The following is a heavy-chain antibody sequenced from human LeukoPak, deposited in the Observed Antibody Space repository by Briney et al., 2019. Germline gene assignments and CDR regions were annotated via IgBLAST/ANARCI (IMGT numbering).Heavy chain of an antibody. Sequence: PSETLSLTCAVYGGSFSGYYWSWIRQPPGKGLEWIGEINHSGSTNYNPSLKSRVTLSVDTAKNQFSLKLSSVTAADTAVYYCARGPLGYCSSTSCYNDDAFDIWGHGTMVTVSS. D-gene: IGHD2-2*02. CDR3: ARGPLGYCSSTSCYNDDAFDI. CDR2: INHSGST. V-gene: IGHV4-34*01. CDR1: GGSFSGYY. J-gene: IGHJ3*02.